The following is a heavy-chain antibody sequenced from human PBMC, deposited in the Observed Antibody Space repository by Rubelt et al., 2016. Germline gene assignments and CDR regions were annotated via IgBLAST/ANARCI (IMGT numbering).Heavy chain of an antibody. V-gene: IGHV3-15*01. J-gene: IGHJ3*01. D-gene: IGHD5-18*01. Sequence: EEQLLEPGGGLVQPGGSLRLSCAASGFTFNHSWMSWVRQAPGKGLEWVARVKSIASGGTTDYAAPVKGRFTVSRDDSKRMGYLQMDSLQAEDTAVYYCTKGAMVRAFDAWGQGTMVTVSS. CDR1: GFTFNHSW. CDR2: VKSIASGGTT. CDR3: TKGAMVRAFDA.